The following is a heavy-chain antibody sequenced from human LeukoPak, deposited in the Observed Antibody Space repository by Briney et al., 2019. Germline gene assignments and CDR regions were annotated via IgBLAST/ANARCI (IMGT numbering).Heavy chain of an antibody. CDR2: IYTSGST. J-gene: IGHJ4*02. V-gene: IGHV4-61*02. CDR3: ARVASVPAATFDY. CDR1: GGSISSGSYY. D-gene: IGHD2-2*01. Sequence: SETLSLTCTVSGGSISSGSYYWSWIRQPAGKGLEWIGRIYTSGSTNYNPSLKSRVTISVDTSKNQFSLKLSSVTATDTAVYHCARVASVPAATFDYWGQGTLVTVSS.